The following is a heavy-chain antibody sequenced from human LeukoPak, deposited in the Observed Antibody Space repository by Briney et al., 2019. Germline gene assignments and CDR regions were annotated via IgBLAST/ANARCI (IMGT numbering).Heavy chain of an antibody. CDR1: GFTFSGSA. D-gene: IGHD6-13*01. CDR3: TIEYSSSWYLDY. J-gene: IGHJ4*02. CDR2: IKTRTNSNAT. V-gene: IGHV3-73*01. Sequence: PGGSLRLSCAASGFTFSGSAIHWVRQASGKGLEWVGRIKTRTNSNATAYAASGKGRFTIYRDDAKHTAYLQTNSLNSEDTAVYYCTIEYSSSWYLDYWGQGTLVPVSS.